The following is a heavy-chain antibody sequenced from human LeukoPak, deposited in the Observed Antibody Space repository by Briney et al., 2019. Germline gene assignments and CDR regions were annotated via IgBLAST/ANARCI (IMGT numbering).Heavy chain of an antibody. V-gene: IGHV3-21*04. J-gene: IGHJ3*02. Sequence: PGGSLRLSCAASGFTLNNYSMNWVRQAPGKGLEWVSSISSSSLYIYYADSVKGRFTISRDNSKNTLYLQMNSLRAEDTAVYYCARDQRGYSGSYVLHAFDIWGQGTMVTVSS. CDR3: ARDQRGYSGSYVLHAFDI. CDR1: GFTLNNYS. D-gene: IGHD1-26*01. CDR2: ISSSSLYI.